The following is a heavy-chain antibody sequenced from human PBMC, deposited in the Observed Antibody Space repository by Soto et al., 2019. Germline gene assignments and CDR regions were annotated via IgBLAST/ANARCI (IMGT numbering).Heavy chain of an antibody. V-gene: IGHV3-23*01. CDR2: ISESGDST. D-gene: IGHD5-18*01. Sequence: EVQLLDSGGRLVQPGGSLRLSCAASGCTFSSYAMSWVRQAPGKGLDWFSSISESGDSTSYAESVRVRFTICRDDSKNTRYLQMNSLRAEDTAVYSCAKSRIQGWTKGLYDHWGQGILVTVSS. J-gene: IGHJ4*02. CDR1: GCTFSSYA. CDR3: AKSRIQGWTKGLYDH.